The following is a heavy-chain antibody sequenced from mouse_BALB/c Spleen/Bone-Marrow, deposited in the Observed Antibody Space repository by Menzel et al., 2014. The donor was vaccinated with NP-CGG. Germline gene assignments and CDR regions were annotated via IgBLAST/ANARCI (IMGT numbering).Heavy chain of an antibody. V-gene: IGHV2-6-7*01. D-gene: IGHD2-4*01. CDR3: ARDSFLITRALDY. Sequence: VKLVESGPGLVAPSQRLSITCTVSGFSLTGYGVSWVRQPPGKGLEWLGVIWGDGSTDYNSALKSRLSINKDNSKSQVFLKMNSLQTDDTARYYCARDSFLITRALDYWGQGTSVTVSS. CDR1: GFSLTGYG. CDR2: IWGDGST. J-gene: IGHJ4*01.